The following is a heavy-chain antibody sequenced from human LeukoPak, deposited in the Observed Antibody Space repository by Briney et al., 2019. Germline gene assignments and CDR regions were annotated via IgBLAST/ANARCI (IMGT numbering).Heavy chain of an antibody. D-gene: IGHD3-22*01. CDR1: GGTFSSYA. CDR2: INPSGGST. J-gene: IGHJ4*02. CDR3: ARGSTYYDSSGYYLGY. V-gene: IGHV1-46*01. Sequence: ASVKVSCKASGGTFSSYAISWVRQAPGQGLEWMGIINPSGGSTSYAQKFQGRVTMTRDTSTSTVYMELSSLRSEDTAVYYCARGSTYYDSSGYYLGYWGQGTLVTVSS.